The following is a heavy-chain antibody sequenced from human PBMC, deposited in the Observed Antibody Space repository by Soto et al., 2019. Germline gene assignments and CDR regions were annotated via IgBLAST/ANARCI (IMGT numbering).Heavy chain of an antibody. CDR2: ISAYNGDT. D-gene: IGHD6-6*01. J-gene: IGHJ5*02. V-gene: IGHV1-18*04. Sequence: VKVSCKASGYTFTSFGITWVRQAPGQDLEWMGWISAYNGDTNYSPRLQGRITMTTDTSTSTVYMELKSLKSDDTAVYYCARDQEYSTSGLYWFDLWGQGTLVTVSS. CDR1: GYTFTSFG. CDR3: ARDQEYSTSGLYWFDL.